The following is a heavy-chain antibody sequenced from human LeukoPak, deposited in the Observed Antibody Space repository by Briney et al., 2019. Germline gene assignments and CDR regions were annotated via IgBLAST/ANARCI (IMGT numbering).Heavy chain of an antibody. CDR1: GGSISSYY. V-gene: IGHV4-59*08. J-gene: IGHJ4*02. Sequence: SETLSLTCTVSGGSISSYYWSWIRQPPGKGLEWIGYIYYSGSTNYNPSLKSRVTISVDTSNNQFSLKLSSVTAADTAVYSCARHRTATMVRGVIIKGPGEFDYWGQGTLVTVSS. CDR3: ARHRTATMVRGVIIKGPGEFDY. D-gene: IGHD3-10*01. CDR2: IYYSGST.